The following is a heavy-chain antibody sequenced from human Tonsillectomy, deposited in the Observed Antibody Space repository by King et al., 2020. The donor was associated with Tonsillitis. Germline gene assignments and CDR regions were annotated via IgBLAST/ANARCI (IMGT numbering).Heavy chain of an antibody. CDR3: AKEDTDYYDSSGYPTDKWFDP. CDR1: GFTFSSYA. V-gene: IGHV3-23*04. J-gene: IGHJ5*02. CDR2: ISGSGGST. D-gene: IGHD3-22*01. Sequence: VQLVESGGGLVQPGGSLRLSCAASGFTFSSYAMSWVRQAPGKGLEWVSAISGSGGSTYYAASVKGRFTISRDNSKNTLYLQMNSLRAEDTAVYYCAKEDTDYYDSSGYPTDKWFDPWGQGTLVTVSS.